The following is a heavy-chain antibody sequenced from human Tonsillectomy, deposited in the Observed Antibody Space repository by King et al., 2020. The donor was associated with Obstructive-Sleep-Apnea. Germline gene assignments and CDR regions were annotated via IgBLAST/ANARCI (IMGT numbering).Heavy chain of an antibody. CDR2: ISGSVGST. CDR3: AKDVVGATTPGGGSFDY. D-gene: IGHD1-26*01. J-gene: IGHJ4*02. CDR1: GFTFSSYA. Sequence: VQLVESGGGLVQPGGSLRLSCAASGFTFSSYAMSWVRQAPGKGLEWVSAISGSVGSTYYADSVKGRFTISRANSKKTLYLQMNSLRAEDTAVYYCAKDVVGATTPGGGSFDYWGQGTLVTVSS. V-gene: IGHV3-23*04.